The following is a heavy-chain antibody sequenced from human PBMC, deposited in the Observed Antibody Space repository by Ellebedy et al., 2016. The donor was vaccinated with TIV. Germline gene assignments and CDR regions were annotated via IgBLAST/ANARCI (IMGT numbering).Heavy chain of an antibody. V-gene: IGHV5-51*01. Sequence: GGSLRLSCKASGYTLTNYWIAWVRQRPGKGLEWMGFIYPRDSDTRYSPSSQGQVTISSDKSSNTAYLQWRSLKASDTAVYYCARMVYGSGWDGYFDPWGQGTLVTVSP. CDR1: GYTLTNYW. J-gene: IGHJ5*02. CDR2: IYPRDSDT. CDR3: ARMVYGSGWDGYFDP. D-gene: IGHD6-19*01.